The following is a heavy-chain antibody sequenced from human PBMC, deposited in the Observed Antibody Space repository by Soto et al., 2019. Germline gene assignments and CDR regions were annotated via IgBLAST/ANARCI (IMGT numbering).Heavy chain of an antibody. J-gene: IGHJ4*02. V-gene: IGHV1-2*02. CDR2: INPKNGGT. D-gene: IGHD1-7*01. CDR1: GYTFTDAY. CDR3: AREEGTELDF. Sequence: QVRLVQSGAEVKKHGASVKVTCKPSGYTFTDAYIHWVRQAPGQGLEWLGWINPKNGGTNYAQKFQGRVTMTMDTSSSTAFMELSSLNSNDTAVYYCAREEGTELDFWGQGTLVTVSS.